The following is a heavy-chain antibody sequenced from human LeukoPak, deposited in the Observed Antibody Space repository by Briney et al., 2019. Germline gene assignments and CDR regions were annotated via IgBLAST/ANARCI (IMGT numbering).Heavy chain of an antibody. CDR3: AKGWLRGSCYFDY. J-gene: IGHJ4*02. Sequence: GQTLRLTCAASGVTFSSYGMPWVRKAPPPGLDRDSGISWNSGSIGYADSVKGRFTISRDNAKNSLYLQMNSLRAEDTALYYCAKGWLRGSCYFDYWGQGTLVTVSS. CDR2: ISWNSGSI. D-gene: IGHD3-22*01. CDR1: GVTFSSYG. V-gene: IGHV3-9*01.